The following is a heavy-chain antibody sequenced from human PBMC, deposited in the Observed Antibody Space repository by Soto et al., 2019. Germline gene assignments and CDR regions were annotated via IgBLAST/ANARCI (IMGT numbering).Heavy chain of an antibody. D-gene: IGHD4-17*01. CDR3: ARERTTVTTSPSWYFDL. CDR2: IYSGGGT. CDR1: GFTVSSNY. V-gene: IGHV3-53*01. J-gene: IGHJ2*01. Sequence: LRLSCAASGFTVSSNYMSWVRQAPGKGLEWVSVIYSGGGTYYADSVKGRFTISRDNSKNTLYLQMNSLRAEDTAVYYCARERTTVTTSPSWYFDLWGRGTLVTVSS.